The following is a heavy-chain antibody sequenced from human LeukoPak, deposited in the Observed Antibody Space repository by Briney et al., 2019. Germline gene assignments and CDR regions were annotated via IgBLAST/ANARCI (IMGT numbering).Heavy chain of an antibody. CDR1: GYTFTGYY. J-gene: IGHJ4*02. CDR3: ARDRYYYDSSGCYDN. CDR2: INPNSGGT. D-gene: IGHD3-22*01. V-gene: IGHV1-2*02. Sequence: ASVKVSCKASGYTFTGYYMHWVRQAPGQGLEWMGWINPNSGGTNYAQKFQGRVTMARDTSISTAYMELSRLRSDDTAVYYCARDRYYYDSSGCYDNWGQGTLVTVSS.